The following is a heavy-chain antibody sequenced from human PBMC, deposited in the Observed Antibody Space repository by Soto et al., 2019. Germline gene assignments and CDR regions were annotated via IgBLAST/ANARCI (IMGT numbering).Heavy chain of an antibody. J-gene: IGHJ1*01. CDR3: AREVEAYYDSSGNTVS. Sequence: HPXGSLRLSCAASGFTFSSYAMSWVRQAPGKGLEWVSAISGSGGSTYYADSVKGRFTISRDNSKNTLYLQMNSLRAEDTAVYYCAREVEAYYDSSGNTVSWGKGTLVTVYS. V-gene: IGHV3-23*01. CDR2: ISGSGGST. D-gene: IGHD3-22*01. CDR1: GFTFSSYA.